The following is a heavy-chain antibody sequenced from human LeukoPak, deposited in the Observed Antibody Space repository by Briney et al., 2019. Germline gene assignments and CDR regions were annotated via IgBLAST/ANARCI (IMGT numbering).Heavy chain of an antibody. D-gene: IGHD6-25*01. Sequence: GESLKISCQISGYILTNNWIGWVRQVPGKGLEWMGLIYPGNSDTKYSPSFQGQVTLSVDKSISTAYLHWSSLKASDTAMYYCARQQRSDDPFNIWGQGTMVTVSS. CDR2: IYPGNSDT. CDR1: GYILTNNW. J-gene: IGHJ3*02. CDR3: ARQQRSDDPFNI. V-gene: IGHV5-51*01.